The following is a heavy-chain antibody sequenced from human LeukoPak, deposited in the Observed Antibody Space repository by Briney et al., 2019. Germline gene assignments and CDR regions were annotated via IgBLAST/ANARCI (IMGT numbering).Heavy chain of an antibody. CDR3: ARVGRRNYFDY. CDR2: IHYSETT. V-gene: IGHV4-59*07. Sequence: PSDPLSLTCTVFGDSISTFFWSWIRQPAGKGLEWIASIHYSETTYYNPSLKSRVTISVDTSKNHFSLKLSSVTAADTAVYYCARVGRRNYFDYWGQGTLVTVSS. CDR1: GDSISTFF. J-gene: IGHJ4*02. D-gene: IGHD1-26*01.